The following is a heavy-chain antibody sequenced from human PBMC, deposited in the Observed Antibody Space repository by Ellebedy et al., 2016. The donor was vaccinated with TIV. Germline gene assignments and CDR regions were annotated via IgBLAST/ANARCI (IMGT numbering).Heavy chain of an antibody. D-gene: IGHD3-3*02. CDR3: ATVFHF. Sequence: GESLKISCAASGFTFSNDWIHWVRQVPGKGLVWVARINEDGSGTSYADSVKGRFTSSRDNAKNTAYLQMNSLRLEDTAVYYCATVFHFWGQGTLVTVSS. CDR2: INEDGSGT. J-gene: IGHJ4*02. V-gene: IGHV3-74*01. CDR1: GFTFSNDW.